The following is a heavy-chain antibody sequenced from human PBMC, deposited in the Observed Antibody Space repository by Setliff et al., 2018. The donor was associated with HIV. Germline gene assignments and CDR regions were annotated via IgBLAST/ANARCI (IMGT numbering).Heavy chain of an antibody. Sequence: SETLSLTCTVSGASISSHNYYWGWTRQSPGKGLEWIASIRSSGDTYYNPSLQSRVIISVDTSNNQISLKLTSVTAADTAVYYCTIPTSSLAPNWGRGTQVTVSS. V-gene: IGHV4-39*01. J-gene: IGHJ4*02. CDR2: IRSSGDT. CDR3: TIPTSSLAPN. CDR1: GASISSHNYY.